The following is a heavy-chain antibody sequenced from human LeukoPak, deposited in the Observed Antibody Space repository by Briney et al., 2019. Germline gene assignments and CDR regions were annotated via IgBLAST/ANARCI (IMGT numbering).Heavy chain of an antibody. CDR2: ISGSGGST. Sequence: GGSLRLSCAASGFTFSSYAMSWVRQAPGKGLEWVSAISGSGGSTYYADSVKGRFTISRDNSKNTLYLQMNSLRAEDTAVYYCAKGGNYDFWSGPQRWFDPWGQGTLVTVSS. CDR3: AKGGNYDFWSGPQRWFDP. D-gene: IGHD3-3*01. CDR1: GFTFSSYA. V-gene: IGHV3-23*01. J-gene: IGHJ5*02.